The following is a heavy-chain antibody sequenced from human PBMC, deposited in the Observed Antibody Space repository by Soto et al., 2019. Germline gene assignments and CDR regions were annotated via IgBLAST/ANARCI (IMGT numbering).Heavy chain of an antibody. CDR2: ISPDGSGK. D-gene: IGHD3-10*01. CDR1: GFTFSNHW. Sequence: DVQLVASGGGLVQPGGSLTLPCAVSGFTFSNHWMGWVRQTPRKGLEWVANISPDGSGKYYVDSLKGRFTISRDNAKDSLYVHMSSLGVEDTGIYHCARWIRGTPDYWGQGNLVTVSS. CDR3: ARWIRGTPDY. J-gene: IGHJ4*02. V-gene: IGHV3-7*04.